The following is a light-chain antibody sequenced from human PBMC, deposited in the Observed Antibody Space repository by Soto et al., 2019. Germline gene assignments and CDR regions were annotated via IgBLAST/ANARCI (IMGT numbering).Light chain of an antibody. CDR3: MQTLQTPFT. J-gene: IGKJ2*01. CDR2: MGS. Sequence: DIVMTQSPLSLPVMPGEPASISCGSSQSLLHSNGYNYLHWYLQKPGQSPHLLIYMGSNRASGVHDRFSGSGSGTDFTLKISRVEAEDVGVYYCMQTLQTPFTFGQGTKLEIK. V-gene: IGKV2-28*01. CDR1: QSLLHSNGYNY.